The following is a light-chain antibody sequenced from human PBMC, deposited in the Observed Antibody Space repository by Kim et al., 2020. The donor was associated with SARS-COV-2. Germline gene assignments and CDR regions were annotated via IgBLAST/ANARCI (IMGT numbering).Light chain of an antibody. CDR1: QSLSSNY. V-gene: IGKV3-20*01. CDR3: QQYHGSPT. J-gene: IGKJ1*01. Sequence: LSPGERATLSCRASQSLSSNYLAWYQQKPGQAPRLLIFGASSRATGIPDRFSGSGSGTDFTLTISRLEPEDFAVYYCQQYHGSPTFGQGTKVDIK. CDR2: GAS.